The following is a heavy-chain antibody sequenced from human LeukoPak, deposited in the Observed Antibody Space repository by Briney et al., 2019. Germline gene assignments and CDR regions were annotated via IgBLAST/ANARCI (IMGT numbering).Heavy chain of an antibody. Sequence: PGGSLRLSCAASGFTFSSYWMSWVRQAPGKGLEWVANIKQDGSEKYYVDSVKGRFTISRDNAKNSLYLQMNSLRAEDTAVYYCARGLQLVQDYYYYYYMDVWGEGTTVTVSS. V-gene: IGHV3-7*01. J-gene: IGHJ6*03. D-gene: IGHD6-6*01. CDR3: ARGLQLVQDYYYYYYMDV. CDR1: GFTFSSYW. CDR2: IKQDGSEK.